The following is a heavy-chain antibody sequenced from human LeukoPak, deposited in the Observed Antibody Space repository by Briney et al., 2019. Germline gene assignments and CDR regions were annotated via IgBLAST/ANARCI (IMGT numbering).Heavy chain of an antibody. V-gene: IGHV3-33*05. CDR2: ISYDGSNK. J-gene: IGHJ4*02. CDR3: AKDVGDSIVVVIAPFDY. D-gene: IGHD2-21*01. CDR1: GFIFSSYG. Sequence: PGGSLRLSCAASGFIFSSYGMHWVRQAPGKGLEWVAVISYDGSNKYYADSVKGRFTISRDNSKNTLYLQMNSLGAEDTAVYYCAKDVGDSIVVVIAPFDYWGQGTLVTVSS.